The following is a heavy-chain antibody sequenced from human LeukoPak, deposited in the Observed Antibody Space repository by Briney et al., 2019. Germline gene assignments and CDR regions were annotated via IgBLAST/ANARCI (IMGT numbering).Heavy chain of an antibody. V-gene: IGHV4-59*01. CDR2: IYYSGST. CDR3: ARDLSTVTTGWFDP. J-gene: IGHJ5*02. D-gene: IGHD4-17*01. Sequence: SETLSLTCTVSGGSISSYYWSWIRQPSGKGLEWIGYIYYSGSTNYNPSLKSRVTISVDTSKNQFSLKLSSVTAADTAVYYCARDLSTVTTGWFDPWGQGTLVTVSS. CDR1: GGSISSYY.